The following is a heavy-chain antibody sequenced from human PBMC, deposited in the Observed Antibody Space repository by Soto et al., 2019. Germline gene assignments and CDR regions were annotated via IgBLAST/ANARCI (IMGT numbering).Heavy chain of an antibody. V-gene: IGHV3-23*01. CDR3: AKFGSSGPQGWFDP. CDR1: GFTFSSYA. Sequence: PGGSLRLSCAAPGFTFSSYAMSWVRQAPGKGLEWVSAISGSGGSTYYADSVKGRFTISRDNSKNTLYLQMNSLRAEDMAVYYCAKFGSSGPQGWFDPWGQGTLVTVSS. CDR2: ISGSGGST. J-gene: IGHJ5*02. D-gene: IGHD3-10*01.